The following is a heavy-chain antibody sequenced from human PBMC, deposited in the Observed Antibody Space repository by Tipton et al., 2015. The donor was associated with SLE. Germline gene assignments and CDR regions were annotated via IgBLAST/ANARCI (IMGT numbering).Heavy chain of an antibody. V-gene: IGHV4-59*01. J-gene: IGHJ6*02. Sequence: TLSLTCTVSGGSISGFYWSWVRQPPGKGLEWIGYIYSSGRDNYNPSLRSRVTISVDTSKNQFSLKLSSVTAADTAVYYCATAAENKGYYYGMDVWGQGTTVTVSS. CDR3: ATAAENKGYYYGMDV. CDR2: IYSSGRD. CDR1: GGSISGFY.